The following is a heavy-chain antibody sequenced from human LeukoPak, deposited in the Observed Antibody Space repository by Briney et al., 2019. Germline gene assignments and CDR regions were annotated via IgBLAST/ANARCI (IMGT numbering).Heavy chain of an antibody. CDR2: IIPIFGTA. D-gene: IGHD2-21*02. Sequence: SVKVSCKASGGTFSSYAISWVRQAPGQGLEWMGGIIPIFGTANYAQKFQGRVTITTDESTSTAYMELSSLRSEDTAVYYCARTATAIYNPFDYWGQGTLVTVSS. CDR3: ARTATAIYNPFDY. V-gene: IGHV1-69*05. CDR1: GGTFSSYA. J-gene: IGHJ4*02.